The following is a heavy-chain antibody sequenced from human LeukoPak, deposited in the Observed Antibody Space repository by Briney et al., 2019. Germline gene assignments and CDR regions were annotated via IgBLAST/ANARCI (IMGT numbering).Heavy chain of an antibody. CDR3: ARDGYYYDSSGQVNYYYYYMDV. Sequence: AGGSLRLSCAASGFIFNNYAMSWVRQAPGKGLEWVSYISSSSSTIYYADSVKGRFTISRDNAKNSLYLQMNSLRAEDTAVYYCARDGYYYDSSGQVNYYYYYMDVWGKGTTVTVSS. V-gene: IGHV3-48*04. D-gene: IGHD3-22*01. CDR2: ISSSSSTI. CDR1: GFIFNNYA. J-gene: IGHJ6*03.